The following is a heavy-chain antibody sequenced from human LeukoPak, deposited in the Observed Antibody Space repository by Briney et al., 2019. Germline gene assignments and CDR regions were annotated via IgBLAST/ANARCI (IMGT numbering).Heavy chain of an antibody. Sequence: KTSETLSLTCTVSGGSISSYYWSWIRQPPGKGLEWIGYIYYSGSTNYNPSLKSRVTISVDTSKNQFSLKLSSVTAADTAVYYCAGIVVPAAIGYYYYYGMDVWGQGTTVTVSS. CDR3: AGIVVPAAIGYYYYYGMDV. J-gene: IGHJ6*02. V-gene: IGHV4-59*08. CDR2: IYYSGST. CDR1: GGSISSYY. D-gene: IGHD2-2*02.